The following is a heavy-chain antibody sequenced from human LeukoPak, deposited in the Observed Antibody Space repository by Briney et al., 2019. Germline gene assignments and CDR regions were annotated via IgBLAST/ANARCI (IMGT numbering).Heavy chain of an antibody. V-gene: IGHV3-33*01. CDR3: ARWGGTRQFYFDY. Sequence: GGSLTLSCAASAFSLSNYGLHWVSQGQGKGLEWLTVINYDGSNRYYADSVKGGLTISKDSSENTLYLQMNSLGADDTGMYYCARWGGTRQFYFDYWGEGALATVSS. CDR1: AFSLSNYG. D-gene: IGHD3-16*01. CDR2: INYDGSNR. J-gene: IGHJ4*02.